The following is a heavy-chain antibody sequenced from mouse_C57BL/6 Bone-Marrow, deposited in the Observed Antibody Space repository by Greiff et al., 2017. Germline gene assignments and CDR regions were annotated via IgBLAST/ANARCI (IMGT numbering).Heavy chain of an antibody. J-gene: IGHJ4*01. Sequence: EVQLQQSGPELVKPGDSVKISCKASGYSFTGYLMTWVMQSHGKSLEWIGRINPYNGYTFYNQKFKGKATLTVDKSSSTAHMQLRSLTSEDSAVYYCARMSTEDAMDYWGQGTSVTVSS. CDR3: ARMSTEDAMDY. CDR1: GYSFTGYL. V-gene: IGHV1-20*01. D-gene: IGHD1-1*01. CDR2: INPYNGYT.